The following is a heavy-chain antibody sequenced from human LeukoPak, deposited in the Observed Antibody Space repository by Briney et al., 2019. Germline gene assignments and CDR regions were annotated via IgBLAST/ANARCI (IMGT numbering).Heavy chain of an antibody. D-gene: IGHD3-22*01. CDR1: GFSFSRYG. J-gene: IGHJ4*02. CDR3: AKRADSSAHSFDY. CDR2: IRSGDSTT. Sequence: GGSLRLSCAASGFSFSRYGMKWVRQAPGKGLEWLSYIRSGDSTTYYADSVKGRFTISRDNAKNSLYLQMDGLRVEDTAVYYCAKRADSSAHSFDYWGQGTLVTVSS. V-gene: IGHV3-48*04.